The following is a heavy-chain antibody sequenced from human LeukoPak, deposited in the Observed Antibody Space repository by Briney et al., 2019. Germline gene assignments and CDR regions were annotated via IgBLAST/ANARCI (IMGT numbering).Heavy chain of an antibody. Sequence: GGSLRLSCAASGFTFSSHAMSWVRQAPGKGLEWVSAISGSGGSTYYADSVKGRFTISRDNSKNTLYLQMNSLRAEDTAVYYCAKIKLYDTIRGPFDYWGQGTLVIVSS. V-gene: IGHV3-23*01. D-gene: IGHD3-3*01. CDR2: ISGSGGST. CDR1: GFTFSSHA. CDR3: AKIKLYDTIRGPFDY. J-gene: IGHJ4*02.